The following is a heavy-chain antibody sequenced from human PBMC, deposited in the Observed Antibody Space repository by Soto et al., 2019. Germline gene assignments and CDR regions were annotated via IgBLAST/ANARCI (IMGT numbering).Heavy chain of an antibody. CDR2: IIPMFGTP. J-gene: IGHJ4*02. V-gene: IGHV1-69*01. D-gene: IGHD3-10*01. CDR1: GGSFSSYA. Sequence: QVQLVQSGAEVKQPGSSVKVSCKASGGSFSSYAITWVRQAPGQGLEGMGAIIPMFGTPRYAQKFQGRVTITADESTSTAYMELSSLRSEDTAVYYCATDLSGSYFGYFDYWGQGTLVTVSS. CDR3: ATDLSGSYFGYFDY.